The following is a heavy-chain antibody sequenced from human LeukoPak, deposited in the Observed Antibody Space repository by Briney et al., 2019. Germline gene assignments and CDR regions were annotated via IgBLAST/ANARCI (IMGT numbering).Heavy chain of an antibody. CDR3: ARVPSHFHY. CDR2: INHSVST. Sequence: ASETLSLTCAVYGGSVSGYYWSWIRQLPAKGLEWSGEINHSVSTNYNPSLKSRVTISVDTSKNQLSLKLRSVTAADTAVYYCARVPSHFHYRGQGTLVTVSS. CDR1: GGSVSGYY. V-gene: IGHV4-34*01. J-gene: IGHJ4*02.